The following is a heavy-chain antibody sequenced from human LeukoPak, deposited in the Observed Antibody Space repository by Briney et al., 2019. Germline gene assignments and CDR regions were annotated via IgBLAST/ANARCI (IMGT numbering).Heavy chain of an antibody. CDR3: ARDEGFGELFLSY. V-gene: IGHV3-33*01. J-gene: IGHJ4*02. D-gene: IGHD3-10*01. Sequence: GGSLRLSCAASGFTFSSYGMHWVRQAPGKGLEWVAVIWYDGSKKYYADSVKGRFTISRDNSKNTLYLQMNSLRAEDTSFYYRARDEGFGELFLSYWGQGTLVTVSS. CDR2: IWYDGSKK. CDR1: GFTFSSYG.